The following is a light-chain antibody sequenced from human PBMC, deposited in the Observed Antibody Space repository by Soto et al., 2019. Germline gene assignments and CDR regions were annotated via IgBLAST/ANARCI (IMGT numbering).Light chain of an antibody. J-gene: IGKJ1*01. CDR2: KAS. Sequence: MQMTQSPSTLSASVGDRVTITCRASQSISIWLAWYQQKPGKAPKLLIYKASSLESEVPSRFSGSGSGTEFTLTINSLQPDDSATYYCQQYNSDSMFGQGTKVEIK. V-gene: IGKV1-5*03. CDR1: QSISIW. CDR3: QQYNSDSM.